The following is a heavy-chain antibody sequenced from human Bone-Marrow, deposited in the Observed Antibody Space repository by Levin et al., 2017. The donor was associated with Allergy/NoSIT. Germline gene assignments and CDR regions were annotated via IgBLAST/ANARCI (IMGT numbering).Heavy chain of an antibody. J-gene: IGHJ4*02. CDR2: ISRSTSYI. Sequence: PGGSLRLSCAASGFSFSSYTMNWVRQAPGKGLEWVSSISRSTSYIYYADSVKGRFTISRDNAQNSLYLQMNSLRAEDTAVYYCARGAYNYACDYWGQGTLVTVSS. D-gene: IGHD1-1*01. CDR1: GFSFSSYT. CDR3: ARGAYNYACDY. V-gene: IGHV3-21*06.